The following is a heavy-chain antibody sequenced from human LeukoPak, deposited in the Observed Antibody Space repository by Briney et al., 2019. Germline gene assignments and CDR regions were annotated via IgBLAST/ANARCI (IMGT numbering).Heavy chain of an antibody. CDR3: RGTYCNGSGIDGDYFDY. Sequence: GGSLRLSCAASGFTFSNAWMSWVRQAPGKGLEWVGRIKGKTDGATTDYAAPVKGRFTISRDDSKNTLYLQMNSLKAEDTAVYYCRGTYCNGSGIDGDYFDYRGQGTLVTVSS. D-gene: IGHD3-10*01. CDR2: IKGKTDGATT. J-gene: IGHJ4*02. CDR1: GFTFSNAW. V-gene: IGHV3-15*01.